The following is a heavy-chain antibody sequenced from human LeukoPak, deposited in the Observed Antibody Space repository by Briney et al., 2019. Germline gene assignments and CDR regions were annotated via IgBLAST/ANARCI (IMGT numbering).Heavy chain of an antibody. D-gene: IGHD2-2*01. CDR2: IKSKTDGGTT. J-gene: IGHJ4*02. V-gene: IGHV3-15*01. CDR3: TTYIVVVPAAAR. Sequence: GGSLRLSCAAPGFTFSNAWMSWVRQAPGKGLEWVGRIKSKTDGGTTDYAAPVKGRFTISRDDSKNTLYLQMNSLKTEDTAVYYCTTYIVVVPAAARWGQGTLVTVSS. CDR1: GFTFSNAW.